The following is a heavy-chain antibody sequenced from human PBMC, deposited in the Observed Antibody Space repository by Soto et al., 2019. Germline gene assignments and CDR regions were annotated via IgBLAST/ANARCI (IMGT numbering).Heavy chain of an antibody. V-gene: IGHV3-30*18. Sequence: GGSLRLSCAASGFTFAHYAMHWVRHSPGKGLEWVAFMSHDENRKLYSDSVKGRFTISRDNSKNTLYLQMNSLRAEDTAVYYCAKDLGLRYFDWLLYPVDYWGQGTLVTVSS. CDR3: AKDLGLRYFDWLLYPVDY. D-gene: IGHD3-9*01. CDR1: GFTFAHYA. J-gene: IGHJ4*02. CDR2: MSHDENRK.